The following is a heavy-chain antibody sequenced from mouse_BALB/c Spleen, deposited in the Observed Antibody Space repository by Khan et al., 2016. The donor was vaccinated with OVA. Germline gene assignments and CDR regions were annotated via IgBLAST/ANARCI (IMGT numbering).Heavy chain of an antibody. CDR1: GYSITSGYA. Sequence: EVELVESGPGLVKPSQSLSLTCTVTGYSITSGYAWNWIRQFPGNKLEWMGYISYSGGTSYNPSLKSRISITRDTSKNQFFLQLNSVTTEDTATDYCERVNYYGYYFDYWGQGTPLTVSS. CDR2: ISYSGGT. D-gene: IGHD1-1*01. J-gene: IGHJ2*01. V-gene: IGHV3-2*02. CDR3: ERVNYYGYYFDY.